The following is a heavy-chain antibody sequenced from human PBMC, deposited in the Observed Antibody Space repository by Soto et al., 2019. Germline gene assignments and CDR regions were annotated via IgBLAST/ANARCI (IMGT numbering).Heavy chain of an antibody. CDR3: ARIKWGLNYYNGMDV. CDR1: GYSFSDYF. V-gene: IGHV1-2*02. J-gene: IGHJ6*02. D-gene: IGHD1-26*01. Sequence: QVQLVQSGAEVKKSGASVKVSCKPSGYSFSDYFIQWVRQAPGQGLECVAWINPKTAATNYAKKFQGRVSLNWDTSFTTAYMELTRLRPDDTAVYYCARIKWGLNYYNGMDVWGQGTTVIVSS. CDR2: INPKTAAT.